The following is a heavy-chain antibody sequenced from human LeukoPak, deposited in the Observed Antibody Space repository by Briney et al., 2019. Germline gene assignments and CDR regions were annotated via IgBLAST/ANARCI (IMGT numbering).Heavy chain of an antibody. V-gene: IGHV5-51*01. CDR3: ARQAGGADTAITP. J-gene: IGHJ5*02. CDR2: IYPGDSDT. D-gene: IGHD5-18*01. Sequence: GESLKISCKDSGYNFATYWIAWVRQMPGKGLEWMGIIYPGDSDTRYSPSFQGLVTISADKSISTAYLQWSSLKASDTAMYYCARQAGGADTAITPWGQGTLVTVSS. CDR1: GYNFATYW.